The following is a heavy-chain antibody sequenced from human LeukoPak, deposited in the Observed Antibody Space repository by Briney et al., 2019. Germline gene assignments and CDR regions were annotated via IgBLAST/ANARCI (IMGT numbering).Heavy chain of an antibody. CDR3: ARDRRLTVTYYYYGMDV. CDR1: GYTFTSYY. CDR2: INPSGGST. D-gene: IGHD4-17*01. Sequence: ASVKVSCKASGYTFTSYYMHWVRQAPGQGLEWMGIINPSGGSTSYAQKFQGRVTMTRDTSTSTVYMELSSLRSEDTAVYYCARDRRLTVTYYYYGMDVWGQGTTVTASS. J-gene: IGHJ6*02. V-gene: IGHV1-46*01.